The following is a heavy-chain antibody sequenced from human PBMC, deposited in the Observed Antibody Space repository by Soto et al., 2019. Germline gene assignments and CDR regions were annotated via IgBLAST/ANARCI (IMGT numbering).Heavy chain of an antibody. CDR2: IIPMFDTA. CDR3: ARALTYYYETSGYYLGNI. V-gene: IGHV1-69*01. CDR1: GGTFSSYA. J-gene: IGHJ4*02. Sequence: QVQLVQSGAEVKKPGSSVKVSCKASGGTFSSYAFSWVRQAPGQGLAWMGGIIPMFDTANYAQKFQDRVTISADESTSTAYMELSSLTSEDTAVYYCARALTYYYETSGYYLGNIWGQGTLVTVSS. D-gene: IGHD3-22*01.